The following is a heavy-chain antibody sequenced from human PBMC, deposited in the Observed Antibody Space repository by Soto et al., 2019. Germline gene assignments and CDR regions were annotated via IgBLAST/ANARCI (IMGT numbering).Heavy chain of an antibody. V-gene: IGHV1-69*13. CDR3: ATLGFCTSTSCYGPPGGLAALAV. CDR1: GDTFTNYA. Sequence: WASVKVSCKASGDTFTNYAIGWVRQAPGQGLEWMGRIIPFFGTPTYIQNFQSRVAITADASTSTAYMELTSLRSEDTAVYYCATLGFCTSTSCYGPPGGLAALAVWGQGTTVTVSS. D-gene: IGHD2-2*01. J-gene: IGHJ6*02. CDR2: IIPFFGTP.